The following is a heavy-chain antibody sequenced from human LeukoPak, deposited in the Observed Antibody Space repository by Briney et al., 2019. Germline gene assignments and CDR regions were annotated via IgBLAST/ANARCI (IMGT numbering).Heavy chain of an antibody. V-gene: IGHV4-59*01. CDR2: IYYSGST. Sequence: PSGTLSLTCTVSGGSISSYYWSWIRQPPGKGLEWIGYIYYSGSTNYNPSLKSRVTISVDTSKNQFSLKLSSVTAADTAVYYCARVRYSSGWYWYFDLWGRGTLVTVSS. J-gene: IGHJ2*01. CDR3: ARVRYSSGWYWYFDL. CDR1: GGSISSYY. D-gene: IGHD6-19*01.